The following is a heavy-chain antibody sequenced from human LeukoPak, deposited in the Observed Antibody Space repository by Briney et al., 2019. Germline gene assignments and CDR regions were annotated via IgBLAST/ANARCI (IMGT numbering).Heavy chain of an antibody. Sequence: GGSLRLSCAASGFPFSSYSMAWVRQAPGKGLEWVANIKPDGTTKFYVDSVKGRFTISRDNALNSLYLQMNSLRAEDTAIYYCARSIPYGTTWYGRSDYWGQGTLVTVSS. CDR1: GFPFSSYS. D-gene: IGHD6-13*01. CDR3: ARSIPYGTTWYGRSDY. J-gene: IGHJ4*02. V-gene: IGHV3-7*03. CDR2: IKPDGTTK.